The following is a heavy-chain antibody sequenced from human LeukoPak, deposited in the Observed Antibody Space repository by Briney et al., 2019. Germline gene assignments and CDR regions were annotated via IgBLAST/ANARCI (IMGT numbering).Heavy chain of an antibody. CDR3: ARDTYYYDSSGYYYPAYYFDY. D-gene: IGHD3-22*01. V-gene: IGHV1-18*01. CDR1: GYTFTSYG. Sequence: ASVNVSCKASGYTFTSYGISWVRQAPGQGLEWMGWISAYNGNTNYAQKLQGRVTMTTDTSTSTAYMELRSLRSDDTAVYYCARDTYYYDSSGYYYPAYYFDYWGQGTLVTVSS. J-gene: IGHJ4*02. CDR2: ISAYNGNT.